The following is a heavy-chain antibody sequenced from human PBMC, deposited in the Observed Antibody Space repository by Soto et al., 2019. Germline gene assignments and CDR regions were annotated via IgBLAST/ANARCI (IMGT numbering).Heavy chain of an antibody. CDR1: GFTFSSYG. Sequence: GGSLRLSCAASGFTFSSYGMHWVRQAPGKGLEWVAVIWYDGSNKYYADSVKGRFTISRDNSKNTLYLQMNSLRAEDTAVYYCARVGNWNPSGGVYYGMDVWGQGTTVNVS. CDR3: ARVGNWNPSGGVYYGMDV. D-gene: IGHD1-20*01. J-gene: IGHJ6*02. CDR2: IWYDGSNK. V-gene: IGHV3-33*01.